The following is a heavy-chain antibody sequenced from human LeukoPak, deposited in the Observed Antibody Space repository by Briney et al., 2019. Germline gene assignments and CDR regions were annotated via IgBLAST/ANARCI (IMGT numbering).Heavy chain of an antibody. CDR2: ISYDGSNK. CDR3: AKDSSAGYYYYGMDV. CDR1: GFTFSSCG. J-gene: IGHJ6*02. V-gene: IGHV3-30*18. Sequence: GGSLRPSCAASGFTFSSCGMHWVRQAPGKGLEWVAVISYDGSNKYYADSVKGRFTISRDNSKNTLYLQMNSLRAEDTAVYYCAKDSSAGYYYYGMDVWGQGTTVTVSS.